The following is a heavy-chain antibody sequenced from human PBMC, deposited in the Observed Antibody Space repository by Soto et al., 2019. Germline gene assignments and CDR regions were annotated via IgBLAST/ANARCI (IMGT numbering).Heavy chain of an antibody. CDR3: TRDLYPLAYYFDY. Sequence: QVQLVQSGAEVKKPGASVKVSCKASGYTFTNHGISWVRQAPGQGLEWLGWISGHNGNTKYAQRLQGRVTMTAHTSTSTAYMELRSLKSDDTAVYYCTRDLYPLAYYFDYWGQGTLVTVSS. CDR2: ISGHNGNT. J-gene: IGHJ4*02. V-gene: IGHV1-18*01. CDR1: GYTFTNHG.